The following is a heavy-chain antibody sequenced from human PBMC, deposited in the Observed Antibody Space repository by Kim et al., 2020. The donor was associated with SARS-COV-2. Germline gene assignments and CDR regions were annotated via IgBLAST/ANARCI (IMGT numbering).Heavy chain of an antibody. V-gene: IGHV3-64*02. CDR3: VRVGRGYDY. D-gene: IGHD3-22*01. Sequence: YADAWRGRLIISRDNSKSTRNLQMGSLRAEDTAVYYCVRVGRGYDYWGQGTLVTVSS. J-gene: IGHJ4*02.